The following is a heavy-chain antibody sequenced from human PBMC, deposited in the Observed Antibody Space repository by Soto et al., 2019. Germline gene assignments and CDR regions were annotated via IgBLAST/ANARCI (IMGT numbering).Heavy chain of an antibody. CDR1: GGTFSSYA. J-gene: IGHJ4*02. CDR2: IIPIFGTA. V-gene: IGHV1-69*06. Sequence: SVKVSCKASGGTFSSYAISWVRQAPGQGLEWMGGIIPIFGTANYAQKFQGRVTITADKSTSTAYMELSSLRSEDTAVYYCARDLDDYVWGSYSVWGQGTRVTVS. CDR3: ARDLDDYVWGSYSV. D-gene: IGHD3-16*01.